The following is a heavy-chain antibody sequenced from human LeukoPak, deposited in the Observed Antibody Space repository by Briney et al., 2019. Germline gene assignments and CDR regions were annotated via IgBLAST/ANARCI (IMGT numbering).Heavy chain of an antibody. CDR1: GFTFSNAW. D-gene: IGHD1-26*01. J-gene: IGHJ4*02. Sequence: PGGSLRLSCAASGFTFSNAWMSWVRQAPGKGLEWVGRIKSKTDGGTTDYAAPVKGRFTISRDDSKNTLYLQMNSLKTEDTAVYYCTRTRGSYYDGTFDYWGQGTLVTVSS. V-gene: IGHV3-15*01. CDR3: TRTRGSYYDGTFDY. CDR2: IKSKTDGGTT.